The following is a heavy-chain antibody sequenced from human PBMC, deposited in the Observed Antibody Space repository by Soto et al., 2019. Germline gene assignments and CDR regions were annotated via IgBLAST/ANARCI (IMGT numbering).Heavy chain of an antibody. CDR2: IYWDDDK. CDR3: PPPTYNWGSGYFDY. CDR1: GFSLSTSGVG. Sequence: QITLKESGPTLVKPTQTLTMTCTFSGFSLSTSGVGVAWIRQPPGKALEWLALIYWDDDKRYSPSLKSRLTITKDTSNNQVVFTMTNMDPVDTATYYCPPPTYNWGSGYFDYWGQGTLVTVSS. D-gene: IGHD1-20*01. V-gene: IGHV2-5*02. J-gene: IGHJ4*02.